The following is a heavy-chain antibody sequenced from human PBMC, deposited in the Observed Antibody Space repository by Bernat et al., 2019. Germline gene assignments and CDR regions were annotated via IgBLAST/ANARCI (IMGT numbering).Heavy chain of an antibody. V-gene: IGHV4-39*07. J-gene: IGHJ3*02. CDR2: IYYSGRT. D-gene: IGHD2-2*01. CDR1: GGSISSSSYY. CDR3: ARVGYCNSATCKGAFDI. Sequence: QLQLQESGPGLVKPSETLSLTCTVSGGSISSSSYYWGWIRQTPGKGLEWIGYIYYSGRTYYSPSLKSRVTMSVDTSKNQFSLKMSSVTAVDTAVYYCARVGYCNSATCKGAFDIWGQGTMVTVSS.